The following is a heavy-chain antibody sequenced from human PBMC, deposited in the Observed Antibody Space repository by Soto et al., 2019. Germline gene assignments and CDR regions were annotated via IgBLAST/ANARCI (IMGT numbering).Heavy chain of an antibody. CDR3: ARSHYDILTGYYSNYYYYGMDV. J-gene: IGHJ6*02. CDR1: GYTFTSYG. D-gene: IGHD3-9*01. Sequence: ASVKVSCKASGYTFTSYGISWVRQAPGQGLEWMGWISAYNGNTNYAQKLQGRVTMTTDTSTSIVYMELRSLRSDDTAVYYCARSHYDILTGYYSNYYYYGMDVWGQGTTVTVSS. CDR2: ISAYNGNT. V-gene: IGHV1-18*01.